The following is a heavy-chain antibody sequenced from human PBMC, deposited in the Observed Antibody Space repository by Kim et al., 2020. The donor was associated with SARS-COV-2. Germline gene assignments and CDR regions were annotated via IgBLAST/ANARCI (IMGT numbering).Heavy chain of an antibody. Sequence: ASVKVSCKASGYTFTSYGISWVRQAPGQGLEWMGWISAYNGNTNYAQKLQGRVTMTTDTSTSTAYMELRSLRSDDTAVYYCARDLTRYSSGQHDAFDIWGQGTMVTVSS. CDR1: GYTFTSYG. J-gene: IGHJ3*02. V-gene: IGHV1-18*01. D-gene: IGHD6-19*01. CDR2: ISAYNGNT. CDR3: ARDLTRYSSGQHDAFDI.